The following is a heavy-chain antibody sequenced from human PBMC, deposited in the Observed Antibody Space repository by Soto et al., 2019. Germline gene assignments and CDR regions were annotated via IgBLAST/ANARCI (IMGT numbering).Heavy chain of an antibody. V-gene: IGHV3-30*18. CDR3: AKDLDIAAAAIDP. CDR1: GFTFSNYG. D-gene: IGHD6-13*01. J-gene: IGHJ5*02. CDR2: ISYDGSNK. Sequence: PGGSLRLSCATSGFTFSNYGMHLVRPAPGKGLEWVAVISYDGSNKYYADSVKGRFTISRDNSKNTLYLQMNSLRAEDTAVYYCAKDLDIAAAAIDPWGQGTLVTV.